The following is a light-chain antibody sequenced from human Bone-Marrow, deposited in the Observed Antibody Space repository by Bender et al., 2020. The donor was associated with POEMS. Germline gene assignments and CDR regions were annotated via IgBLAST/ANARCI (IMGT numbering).Light chain of an antibody. Sequence: QSVLTQPPSASGTPGQGVTISCSGNSSNIGSNYIYWYQQVPGTAPKLLIYINNQRPSGVPDRFSGSKSGTSASLAISGLQSEDEADYYCAAWEDSLNGWVFGGGTKLTVL. J-gene: IGLJ3*02. V-gene: IGLV1-44*01. CDR2: INN. CDR1: SSNIGSNY. CDR3: AAWEDSLNGWV.